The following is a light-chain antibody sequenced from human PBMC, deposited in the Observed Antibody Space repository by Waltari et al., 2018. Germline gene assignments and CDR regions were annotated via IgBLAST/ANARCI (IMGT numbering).Light chain of an antibody. CDR1: HSVRVA. CDR2: GTS. V-gene: IGKV3-20*01. Sequence: CSTSHSVRVAITWYQQKPGQAASRLCYGTSNSAAGIPYRFSGSGSVTGFSLTISRLEPEYVAVYFCQHYVRLPATFGQGTKVEIK. J-gene: IGKJ2*01. CDR3: QHYVRLPAT.